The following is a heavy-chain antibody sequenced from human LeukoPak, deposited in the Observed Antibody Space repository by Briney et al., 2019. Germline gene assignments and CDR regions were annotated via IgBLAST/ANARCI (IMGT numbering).Heavy chain of an antibody. D-gene: IGHD1-26*01. CDR2: INPNSGGT. CDR3: ARAVGATGWFDP. CDR1: GYTFTGYY. Sequence: ASVKVSCKASGYTFTGYYMHWVRQAPGQGLEWMGWINPNSGGTNYAQKFQGRVTMTRGTSISTAYMELSRLRSDDTAVYYCARAVGATGWFDPWGQGTLVTVSS. V-gene: IGHV1-2*02. J-gene: IGHJ5*02.